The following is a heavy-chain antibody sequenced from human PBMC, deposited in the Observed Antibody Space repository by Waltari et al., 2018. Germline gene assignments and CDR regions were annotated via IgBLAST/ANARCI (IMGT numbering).Heavy chain of an antibody. CDR2: ISYDGSKK. Sequence: QVQLVESGGGVVQPGRSLRLSCAASGFTFSSYGMHWVRQAPGKGLEWGAVISYDGSKKYYADSVKGRFTISRDNSKNTLYLQMNSLRAEDTAVYYCAKCGIAAAGTLDYWGQGTLVTVSS. J-gene: IGHJ4*02. CDR1: GFTFSSYG. V-gene: IGHV3-30*18. D-gene: IGHD6-13*01. CDR3: AKCGIAAAGTLDY.